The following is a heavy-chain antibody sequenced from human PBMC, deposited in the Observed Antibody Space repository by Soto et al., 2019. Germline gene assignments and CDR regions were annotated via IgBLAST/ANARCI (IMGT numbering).Heavy chain of an antibody. V-gene: IGHV4-4*02. CDR1: SGSIFTTNW. J-gene: IGHJ3*01. D-gene: IGHD3-16*01. Sequence: QVQLQESGPGLVKPSGTLSLTCAASSGSIFTTNWWSWVRQSPGRGLQWIGDISHSGSPKYNPYHTSCVSSSIAMSKDSFYLSPSSVTAADTAVYYCARNPDVATAQVGGGYVFDVWGQGTMVTVSS. CDR2: ISHSGSP. CDR3: ARNPDVATAQVGGGYVFDV.